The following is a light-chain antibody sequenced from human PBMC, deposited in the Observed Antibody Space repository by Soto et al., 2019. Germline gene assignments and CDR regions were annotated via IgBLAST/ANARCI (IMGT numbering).Light chain of an antibody. J-gene: IGLJ2*01. CDR2: DDS. CDR3: QVWDSRSDHPV. Sequence: SYELTQPPSVAVAPGQTARLTCGGENIGSKSVNWHQQKPGQAPELAVYDDSDRPSGIPERFSGSNSGNTATLTISRVEAGDEADYYCQVWDSRSDHPVFGGGTKLTVL. CDR1: NIGSKS. V-gene: IGLV3-21*02.